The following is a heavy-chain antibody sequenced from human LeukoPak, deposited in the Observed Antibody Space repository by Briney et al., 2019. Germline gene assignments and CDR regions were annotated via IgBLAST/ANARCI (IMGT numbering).Heavy chain of an antibody. CDR2: ISTSGGST. D-gene: IGHD3-10*01. CDR3: AKDAGAPGTSDWYFDL. Sequence: GGSLRLSCAASGFSLRNKAMTWVRQAPAKGLEWVAAISTSGGSTSYADSVKGRFTISRDGSKSTLSLQMHSLRVEDTATYYCAKDAGAPGTSDWYFDLWGRGTLVTVSS. CDR1: GFSLRNKA. V-gene: IGHV3-23*01. J-gene: IGHJ2*01.